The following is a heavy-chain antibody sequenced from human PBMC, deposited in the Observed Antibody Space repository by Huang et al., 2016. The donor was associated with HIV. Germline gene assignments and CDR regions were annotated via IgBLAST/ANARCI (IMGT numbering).Heavy chain of an antibody. D-gene: IGHD2-21*02. J-gene: IGHJ3*02. V-gene: IGHV3-21*02. CDR1: GFTFSNFG. CDR3: AREIRSTVVTPDAFDM. Sequence: EEQLVESGGGLVKPGGSLRLSCAASGFTFSNFGMNWVRQAAGRGLEWVAFISKSSLYIHYGDSVKGRFTVSRDNAKNSLYLHMKSLRVEDTAVYYCAREIRSTVVTPDAFDMWGQGTMVTVSS. CDR2: ISKSSLYI.